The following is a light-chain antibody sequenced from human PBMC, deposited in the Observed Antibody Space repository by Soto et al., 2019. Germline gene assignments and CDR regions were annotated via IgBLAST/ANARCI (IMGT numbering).Light chain of an antibody. J-gene: IGKJ3*01. CDR1: QSIRSY. Sequence: EIVLTQSPAPLSLSPEERATLSFTASQSIRSYVAWYQQKPGQAPRLLIYAASNRATGIPARFSGSGSGTDFTLTISSLEPEDFAVYYCQQRSNWPQFTFGPGTKVDIK. CDR2: AAS. V-gene: IGKV3-11*01. CDR3: QQRSNWPQFT.